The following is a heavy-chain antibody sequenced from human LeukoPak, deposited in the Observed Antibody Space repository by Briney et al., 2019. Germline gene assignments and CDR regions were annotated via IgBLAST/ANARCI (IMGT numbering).Heavy chain of an antibody. CDR2: INPNSGGT. Sequence: GASVKVSCKASGYTFTGYYMHWVRQAPRHGLEWMGWINPNSGGTNYAQKFQGWVTMTRDTSISTAYMELSRLRSDDTAVYYCARARGVRGVTSYFDYWGQGTLVTVSS. CDR3: ARARGVRGVTSYFDY. V-gene: IGHV1-2*04. CDR1: GYTFTGYY. J-gene: IGHJ4*02. D-gene: IGHD3-10*01.